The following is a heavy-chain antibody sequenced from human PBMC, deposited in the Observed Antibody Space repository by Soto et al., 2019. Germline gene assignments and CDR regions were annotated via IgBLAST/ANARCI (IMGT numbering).Heavy chain of an antibody. CDR2: IYSSGNT. J-gene: IGHJ3*02. CDR1: GGSIRNYF. CDR3: VRDVESPGISGSWGAFDI. Sequence: QVQLQESGPGLVKPSETLSLICTVSGGSIRNYFWTWIRQPAGKGLEWIGRIYSSGNTVYNASLKSRVTMSIDKSKNQFSLKLSSMTAADTAVYYCVRDVESPGISGSWGAFDIWGQGTVVTVSS. V-gene: IGHV4-4*07. D-gene: IGHD1-20*01.